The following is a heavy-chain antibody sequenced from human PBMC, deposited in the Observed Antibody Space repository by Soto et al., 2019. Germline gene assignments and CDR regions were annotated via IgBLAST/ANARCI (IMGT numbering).Heavy chain of an antibody. CDR3: AMSVATIKAPFDY. Sequence: QVQLVESGGGVVQPGRSPRLSCAASGFTFSSYGMHWVRQAPGKGLEWVAVISYDGSNKYYADSVKGRFTISRDNSKNTLYLQMNSLRAEDTAVYYCAMSVATIKAPFDYWGQGTLVTVSS. V-gene: IGHV3-30*03. J-gene: IGHJ4*02. D-gene: IGHD5-12*01. CDR1: GFTFSSYG. CDR2: ISYDGSNK.